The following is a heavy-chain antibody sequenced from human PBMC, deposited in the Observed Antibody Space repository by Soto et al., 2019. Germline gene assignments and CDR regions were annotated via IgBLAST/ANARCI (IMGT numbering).Heavy chain of an antibody. CDR2: IIGGTGNT. V-gene: IGHV1-3*01. CDR1: GYTFTDFA. CDR3: AREGDHPGYDYGLDY. Sequence: QVQLVQSGAEVRKPGASVKVSCQASGYTFTDFAIHWVRQAPGQGLEWMGWIIGGTGNTKYSQKFQGRFTITRDTSTTTAYMELSRLTSGDTALYFCAREGDHPGYDYGLDYWGQGILVTVSS. D-gene: IGHD5-12*01. J-gene: IGHJ4*02.